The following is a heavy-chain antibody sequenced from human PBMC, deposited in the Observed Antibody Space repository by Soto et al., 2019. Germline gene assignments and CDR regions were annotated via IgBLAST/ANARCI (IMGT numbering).Heavy chain of an antibody. CDR3: ARSAESPKDPTNWFDP. Sequence: GASVKVSCKASGGTFSSYTISWVRQAPGQGLEWMGRIIPILGIANYAQKFQGRVTITADKSTSTAYMELSSLRSEDTAVYYCARSAESPKDPTNWFDPWGQGTLVTVSS. J-gene: IGHJ5*02. CDR2: IIPILGIA. CDR1: GGTFSSYT. V-gene: IGHV1-69*02.